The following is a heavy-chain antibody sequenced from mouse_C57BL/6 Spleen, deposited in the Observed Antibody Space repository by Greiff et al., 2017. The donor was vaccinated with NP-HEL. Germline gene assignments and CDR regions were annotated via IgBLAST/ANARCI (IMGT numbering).Heavy chain of an antibody. CDR1: GYSITSGYY. V-gene: IGHV3-6*01. Sequence: EVQLQESGPGLVKPSQSLSLTCSVTGYSITSGYYWNWIRQFPGNKLEWMGYISYDGSNNYNPSLKNRISITRDTSKNQFFLKLNSVTTEDTATYYCARRRIYYAMDYWGQGTSVTVSS. CDR3: ARRRIYYAMDY. CDR2: ISYDGSN. J-gene: IGHJ4*01.